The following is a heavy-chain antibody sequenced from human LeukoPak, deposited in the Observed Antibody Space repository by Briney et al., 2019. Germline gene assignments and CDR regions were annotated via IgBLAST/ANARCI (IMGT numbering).Heavy chain of an antibody. CDR1: GFTVSSNY. V-gene: IGHV4-4*02. D-gene: IGHD6-6*01. CDR3: ARVGSSLHFDY. Sequence: GSLRLSCAASGFTVSSNYMSWVRQPPGKGLEWIGEIYHSGSTNYNPSLKSRVTISVDKSKNQFSLKLSSVTAADTAVYYCARVGSSLHFDYWGQGTLVTVSS. CDR2: IYHSGST. J-gene: IGHJ4*02.